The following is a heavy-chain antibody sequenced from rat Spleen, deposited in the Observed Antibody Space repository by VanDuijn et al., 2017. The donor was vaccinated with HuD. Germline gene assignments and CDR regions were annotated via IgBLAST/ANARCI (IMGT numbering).Heavy chain of an antibody. V-gene: IGHV5-31*01. CDR2: ITNTGRST. CDR1: GFTFNNYW. D-gene: IGHD1-4*01. CDR3: TRLPGYKEYFDY. Sequence: EVQLVESGGGLVQPGRSLKLSCVASGFTFNNYWMTWIRQAPGKGLEWVASITNTGRSTYYPDSVRGRFAISRDNAKSTLYLQMNSLRSEDTATYYCTRLPGYKEYFDYWGQGVMVTVSS. J-gene: IGHJ2*01.